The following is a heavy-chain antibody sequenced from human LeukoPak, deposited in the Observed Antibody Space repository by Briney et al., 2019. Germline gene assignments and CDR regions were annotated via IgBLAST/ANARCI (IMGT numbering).Heavy chain of an antibody. V-gene: IGHV4-4*09. J-gene: IGHJ4*02. D-gene: IGHD1-7*01. Sequence: PSETLSLTCTVSGGSISSYYWSWIWQPPGKGLEWIGYIYTSGSTNYNPSLKSRVTISVDTSKNQFSLKLTSVTAADTAVYYCARLNWNYYFDYWGQGTLVTVSS. CDR2: IYTSGST. CDR1: GGSISSYY. CDR3: ARLNWNYYFDY.